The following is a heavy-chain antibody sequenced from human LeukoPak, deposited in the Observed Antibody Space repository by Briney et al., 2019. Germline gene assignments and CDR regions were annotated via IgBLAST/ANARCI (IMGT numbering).Heavy chain of an antibody. CDR1: GYTFTGYY. D-gene: IGHD6-13*01. CDR3: ARDSSSFGYYGMDV. CDR2: INPNSGGT. V-gene: IGHV1-2*04. Sequence: GASVKVSCKASGYTFTGYYMHWVRQALGQGLEWMGWINPNSGGTNYAQKFQGWVTMTRDASISTAYMELSRLRSDDTAVYYCARDSSSFGYYGMDVWGQGTTVTVSS. J-gene: IGHJ6*02.